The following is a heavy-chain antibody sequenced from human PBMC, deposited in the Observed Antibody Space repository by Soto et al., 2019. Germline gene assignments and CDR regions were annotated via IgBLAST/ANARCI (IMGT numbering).Heavy chain of an antibody. J-gene: IGHJ6*02. V-gene: IGHV4-39*01. CDR2: IYYSGST. CDR3: ARRLYYDSSGFEGGGMDV. CDR1: GCSISSSSYY. D-gene: IGHD3-22*01. Sequence: SETLSLTCSVSGCSISSSSYYWGWIRQPPGKGLEWIGSIYYSGSTYYNPSLKSRVTISVDTSKNQFSLKLSSVTAADTAVYYCARRLYYDSSGFEGGGMDVWGQGTTVTVSS.